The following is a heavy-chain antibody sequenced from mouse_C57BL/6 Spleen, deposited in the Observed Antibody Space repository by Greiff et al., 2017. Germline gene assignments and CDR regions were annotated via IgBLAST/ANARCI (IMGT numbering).Heavy chain of an antibody. CDR3: ARWKGNYLYYFDY. CDR1: GYSFTSYY. Sequence: VQLQQSGPELVKPGASVKISCKASGYSFTSYYIHWVKQRPGQGLEWIGWIYPGSGNTKYNEKFKGKATLTADTSSSTAYMQLSSLTSEDSAVYYCARWKGNYLYYFDYWGKGTTLTVSS. V-gene: IGHV1-66*01. J-gene: IGHJ2*01. CDR2: IYPGSGNT. D-gene: IGHD2-1*01.